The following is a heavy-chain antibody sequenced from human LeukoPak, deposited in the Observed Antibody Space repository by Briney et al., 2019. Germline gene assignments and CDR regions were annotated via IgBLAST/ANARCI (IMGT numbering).Heavy chain of an antibody. D-gene: IGHD6-13*01. CDR1: GDRVSSTSST. Sequence: SQTLSLTCVLSGDRVSSTSSTWNWIRQSPSRGLEWLGRTYYRSKWYHNYAVSVESRITINPDTSKNQFSLQLTFVTPEDTAMYYCSREDPSGYSNVWGQGTLVTVSS. CDR2: TYYRSKWYH. CDR3: SREDPSGYSNV. V-gene: IGHV6-1*01. J-gene: IGHJ4*02.